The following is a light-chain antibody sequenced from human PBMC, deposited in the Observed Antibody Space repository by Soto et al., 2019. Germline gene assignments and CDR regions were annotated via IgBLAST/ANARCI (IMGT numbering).Light chain of an antibody. CDR3: CSYAGSNTHVV. V-gene: IGLV2-11*01. CDR1: SSDVGAYNC. Sequence: QSALTQPRSVSGSPGQSVTISCTGTSSDVGAYNCVSWYQQHPGKASRLMIYDVTKRPSGVPDRFSGSKSGSTASLTISGLQAEDEADYYCCSYAGSNTHVVFGGGTQLTVL. CDR2: DVT. J-gene: IGLJ2*01.